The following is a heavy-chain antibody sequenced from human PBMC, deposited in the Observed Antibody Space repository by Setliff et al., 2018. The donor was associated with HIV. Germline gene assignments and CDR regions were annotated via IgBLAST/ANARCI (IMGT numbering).Heavy chain of an antibody. V-gene: IGHV1-18*01. CDR3: ASGSGYCTKGDCYIGVHRTPDKYYFDS. J-gene: IGHJ4*02. Sequence: ASVKVSCKPSGYTFTTYGLSWVRQAPGQGLEWMGWISTYSDETSSSQNLQGRLTMTTDTSTGTAYMELRSLRSDDTAVYYCASGSGYCTKGDCYIGVHRTPDKYYFDSWGQGTLVTAPQ. CDR1: GYTFTTYG. CDR2: ISTYSDET. D-gene: IGHD2-8*01.